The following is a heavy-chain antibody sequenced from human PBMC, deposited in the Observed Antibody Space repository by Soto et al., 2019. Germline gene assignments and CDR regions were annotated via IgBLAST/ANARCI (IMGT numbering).Heavy chain of an antibody. J-gene: IGHJ4*02. CDR3: ASGPGTHYYETPYYFDS. V-gene: IGHV4-39*01. Sequence: SETLSLTCTVSGVSITSNSYFWGWIRQPPGKGLEWIGNIYYSGSTYYNPSLKSRLTISVDTSKNQFSLKLSSVTATDTAIYYCASGPGTHYYETPYYFDSWGRGTLVTVS. CDR1: GVSITSNSYF. D-gene: IGHD3-22*01. CDR2: IYYSGST.